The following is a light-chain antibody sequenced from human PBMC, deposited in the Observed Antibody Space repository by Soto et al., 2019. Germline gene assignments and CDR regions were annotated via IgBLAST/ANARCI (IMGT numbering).Light chain of an antibody. J-gene: IGLJ2*01. CDR2: DVS. CDR3: CAYAGRYTAVV. CDR1: SSDVGGYNY. V-gene: IGLV2-11*01. Sequence: QSALTQPRSVSGSPGQSVTISCTGTSSDVGGYNYVSWYQQHPGKAPKLMIYDVSKRPSGVPDRFSGSKSGNTASLTISGLQAEDEADCYCCAYAGRYTAVVFGGGTTLTVL.